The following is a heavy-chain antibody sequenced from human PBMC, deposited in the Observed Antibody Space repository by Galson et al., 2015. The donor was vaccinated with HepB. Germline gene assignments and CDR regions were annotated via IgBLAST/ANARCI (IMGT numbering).Heavy chain of an antibody. CDR1: GFTFSGYG. J-gene: IGHJ5*02. CDR3: AKGTPDKRKELRLDWFDP. CDR2: ISYDGSNK. Sequence: SLRLSCAASGFTFSGYGMHWVRQAPGKGLEWVAVISYDGSNKYYADSVEGRFTISRDNSKNTLFLQMNSLRAEDTAVYYCAKGTPDKRKELRLDWFDPWGQGTLVTVSS. V-gene: IGHV3-30*18. D-gene: IGHD1-26*01.